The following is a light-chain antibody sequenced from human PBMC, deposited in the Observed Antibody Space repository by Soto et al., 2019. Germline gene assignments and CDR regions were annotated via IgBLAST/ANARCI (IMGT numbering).Light chain of an antibody. J-gene: IGLJ3*02. Sequence: QSVLTQSPSVSGSPGQTVTISCTGTSNDIGSYNRVSWYQQSPGTAPRLMIYEVINRPSGVPDRFSGSKSGNTASLTVSGLQAEDEADYYCTSYTSSSTLVFGGGTQLTVL. CDR1: SNDIGSYNR. V-gene: IGLV2-18*02. CDR2: EVI. CDR3: TSYTSSSTLV.